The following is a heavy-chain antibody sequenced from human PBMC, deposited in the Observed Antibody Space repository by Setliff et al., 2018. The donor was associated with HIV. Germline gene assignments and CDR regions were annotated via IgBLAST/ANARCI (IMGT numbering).Heavy chain of an antibody. D-gene: IGHD3-22*01. CDR2: ISDRSSNV. Sequence: GGSLRLSCAASGFTFSSYSMNWVRQAPGKGLEWVSSISDRSSNVHYTDSVKGRFTISRDNARNSLYLQMNNLRAEDTAVYWCARDWGEHYDSSGFSSWGQGTLVTVSS. J-gene: IGHJ5*02. V-gene: IGHV3-21*01. CDR3: ARDWGEHYDSSGFSS. CDR1: GFTFSSYS.